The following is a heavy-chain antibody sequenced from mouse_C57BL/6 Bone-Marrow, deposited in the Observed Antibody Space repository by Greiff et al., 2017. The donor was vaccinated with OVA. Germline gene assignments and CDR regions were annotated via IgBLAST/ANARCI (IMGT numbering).Heavy chain of an antibody. CDR2: INPNYGTT. V-gene: IGHV1-39*01. Sequence: VQLKESGPELVKPGASVKISCKASGYSFTDYNMNWVKQSNGQSLEWIGVINPNYGTTSYNQKFKGKATLTVDQSSSTAYMQLNSLTSEDTAVYSCARSPYYCGSGRNYAMDYWGQGTSVTVSS. CDR1: GYSFTDYN. J-gene: IGHJ4*01. D-gene: IGHD1-1*01. CDR3: ARSPYYCGSGRNYAMDY.